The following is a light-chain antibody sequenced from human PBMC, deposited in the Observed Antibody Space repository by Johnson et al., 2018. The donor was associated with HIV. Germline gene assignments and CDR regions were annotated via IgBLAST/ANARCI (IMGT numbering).Light chain of an antibody. CDR1: SSNIGNNY. Sequence: QSVLTQPPSVSAAPGQKVTISCSGSSSNIGNNYVSWYQQLPGTAPKLLIYDNNKRPSGIPDRFSGSKSGTSATLGITGLQTGDEADYYCGTWDSSLSAGGVFGTGPKVT. CDR3: GTWDSSLSAGGV. CDR2: DNN. V-gene: IGLV1-51*01. J-gene: IGLJ1*01.